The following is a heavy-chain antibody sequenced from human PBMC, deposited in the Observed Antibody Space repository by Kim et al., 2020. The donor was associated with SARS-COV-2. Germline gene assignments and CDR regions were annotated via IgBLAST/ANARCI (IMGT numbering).Heavy chain of an antibody. CDR1: GFTLSDHY. J-gene: IGHJ4*02. Sequence: GGSLRLSCAASGFTLSDHYMDWVRQAPGKGLEWVGRTRNKANSYTTEYAASVKGRFTISRDDSKNSLYLQMNSLKTEDTAVYYCARANTGADYWGQGTLVTVSS. V-gene: IGHV3-72*01. D-gene: IGHD3-10*02. CDR3: ARANTGADY. CDR2: TRNKANSYTT.